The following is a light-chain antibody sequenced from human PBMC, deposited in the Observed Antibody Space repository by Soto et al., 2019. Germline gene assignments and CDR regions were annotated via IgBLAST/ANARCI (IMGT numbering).Light chain of an antibody. CDR2: DAS. V-gene: IGKV3-11*01. J-gene: IGKJ4*01. Sequence: EIVLTQSPDTLSLSPGERATLSCRASQSVSGYLGWYQQKPGQAPRLLIYDASNRAYGVPARFRGSGSGTNFTPTIASLEPEDFAVSYCQQRSNWPYLTVGGGTRV. CDR3: QQRSNWPYLT. CDR1: QSVSGY.